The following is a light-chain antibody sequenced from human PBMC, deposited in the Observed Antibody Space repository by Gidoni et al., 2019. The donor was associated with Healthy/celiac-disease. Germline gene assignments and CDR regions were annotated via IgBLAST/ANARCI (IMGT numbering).Light chain of an antibody. CDR1: QIVSSY. Sequence: EIVLTQSTATLSLSPGERATLSCRASQIVSSYLAWYQQKPGQAPRLLIDDASNRATGIPARFSGSGSGADFTLTISSLEPEDFAVYYCQQRSNWPTFGQGTKVEIK. J-gene: IGKJ1*01. CDR3: QQRSNWPT. CDR2: DAS. V-gene: IGKV3-11*01.